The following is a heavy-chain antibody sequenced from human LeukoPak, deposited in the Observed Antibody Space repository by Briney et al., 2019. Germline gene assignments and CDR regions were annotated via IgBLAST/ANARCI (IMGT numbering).Heavy chain of an antibody. CDR2: IYTSGST. CDR1: GGSISSYY. V-gene: IGHV4-4*07. D-gene: IGHD1-26*01. CDR3: ARALLVGATPWFDP. Sequence: SETLSLTCTVSGGSISSYYWSWIRQPAGKGLEWIGRIYTSGSTNYNSSLKSRVTMSVDTSKNQFSLKLSSVTAADTAVYYCARALLVGATPWFDPWGQGTLVTVSS. J-gene: IGHJ5*02.